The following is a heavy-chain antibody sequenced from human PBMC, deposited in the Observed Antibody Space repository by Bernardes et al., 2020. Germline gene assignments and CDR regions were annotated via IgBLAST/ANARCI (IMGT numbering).Heavy chain of an antibody. CDR3: ARRGVVVAATQDAVDI. J-gene: IGHJ3*02. CDR2: IYYTGST. V-gene: IGHV4-59*08. Sequence: SETLSLTCTVSGDSSSNYYWSWIRQPPGKGLEWIGYIYYTGSTKYNPSPKSRVTISLDTSKKQFSLKLSSVTAADTAVYYCARRGVVVAATQDAVDIWGHRTMVTVSS. D-gene: IGHD2-15*01. CDR1: GDSSSNYY.